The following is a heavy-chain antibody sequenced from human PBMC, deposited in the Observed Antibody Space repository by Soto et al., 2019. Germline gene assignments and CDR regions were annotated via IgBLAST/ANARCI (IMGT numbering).Heavy chain of an antibody. D-gene: IGHD4-17*01. CDR3: ARGRPDYGDYYCYGMDV. V-gene: IGHV3-30*04. J-gene: IGHJ6*02. CDR1: GFTFSSYA. Sequence: GGSLRLSCAASGFTFSSYAMHWVRQAPGKGLEWVEVISYDGSNKYYADSVKGRFTISRDNSKNTLYLQMNSLRAEDTAVYYCARGRPDYGDYYCYGMDVWGQGTTVTVSS. CDR2: ISYDGSNK.